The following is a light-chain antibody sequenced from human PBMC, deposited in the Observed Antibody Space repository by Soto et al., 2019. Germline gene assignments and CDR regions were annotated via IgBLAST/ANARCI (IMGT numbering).Light chain of an antibody. V-gene: IGKV1-33*01. CDR2: DAS. Sequence: DIQLTQSPSSLSASVGDRITITCQASRDIAHYLSWYQQKPGKAPQLLVCDASKLQTGVPSRFSGSASGTDFTFAISSLQPEDRATYFCQQYDYRPLTFGGGTKVEIK. CDR1: RDIAHY. CDR3: QQYDYRPLT. J-gene: IGKJ4*01.